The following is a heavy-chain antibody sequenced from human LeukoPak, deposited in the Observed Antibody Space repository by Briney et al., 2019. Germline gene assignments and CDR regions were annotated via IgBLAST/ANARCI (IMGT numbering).Heavy chain of an antibody. CDR1: GFTVSSNC. Sequence: GGFLRLSCAASGFTVSSNCMSWVRQAPGKGLEWVSVIYSGGRTYCADSVKGRFTTSRDNSKNTLYLQMSSLRAEDTAVYYCAMCSAATGTVYWGQGTLVTVSS. J-gene: IGHJ1*01. CDR3: AMCSAATGTVY. CDR2: IYSGGRT. V-gene: IGHV3-66*01. D-gene: IGHD6-13*01.